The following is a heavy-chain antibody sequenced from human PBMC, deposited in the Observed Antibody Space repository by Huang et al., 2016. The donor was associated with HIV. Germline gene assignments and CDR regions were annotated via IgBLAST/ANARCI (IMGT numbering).Heavy chain of an antibody. CDR2: INTNTGNP. CDR3: ARGLRYYHGSGRAYYYYYHMDV. D-gene: IGHD3-10*01. V-gene: IGHV7-4-1*02. Sequence: QVQLVQSGSELKKPGASVKVSCKASGYTFTTYGVNWVRQAPGQGLEWMGWINTNTGNPRYAQVFTGRFVFVLDTSVSTAYLQSSSLKAEDTAVYYCARGLRYYHGSGRAYYYYYHMDVWGKGTTVTVSS. CDR1: GYTFTTYG. J-gene: IGHJ6*03.